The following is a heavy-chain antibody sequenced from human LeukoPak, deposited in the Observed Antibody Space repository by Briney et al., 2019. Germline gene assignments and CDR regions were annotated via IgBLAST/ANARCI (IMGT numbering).Heavy chain of an antibody. CDR1: GGSISSGDYY. CDR2: IYYSGST. Sequence: SQTLSLTCTVSGGSISSGDYYCSWICQPPGKGLEWIGYIYYSGSTYYNPSLKSRVTISVDTSKNQFSLKLSSVTAADTAVYYCARDGYSGYEVSLWGQGTLLTVSS. V-gene: IGHV4-30-4*01. J-gene: IGHJ4*02. D-gene: IGHD5-12*01. CDR3: ARDGYSGYEVSL.